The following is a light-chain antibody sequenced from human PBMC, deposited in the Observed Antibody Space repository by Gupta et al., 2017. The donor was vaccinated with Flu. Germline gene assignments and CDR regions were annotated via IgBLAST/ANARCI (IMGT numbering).Light chain of an antibody. Sequence: QSVLTQPPSVSGPPGQRVTISCTGSSSNLGAGFDVNWYQHFPGAAPKLLIYGNNNRPSGVPDRFSGSKSGTSASLAIAGLQGEDEADYYCQSYDSSLSGPYVVFGGGTKLTVL. CDR1: SSNLGAGFD. V-gene: IGLV1-40*01. CDR2: GNN. J-gene: IGLJ2*01. CDR3: QSYDSSLSGPYVV.